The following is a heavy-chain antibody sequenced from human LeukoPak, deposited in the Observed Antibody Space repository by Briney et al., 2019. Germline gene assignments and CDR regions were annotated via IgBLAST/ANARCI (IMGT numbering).Heavy chain of an antibody. CDR2: ISAYNGNT. D-gene: IGHD3-3*01. Sequence: ASVKVSCKASGYTFTSYGISWVRPAPGQGLEWMGWISAYNGNTNYAQKLQGRVTMTTDTSTSTAYMELRSLRSDDTAVYYCARDRVYYDFWSGYYYQDYWGQGTLVTVSS. CDR1: GYTFTSYG. J-gene: IGHJ4*02. V-gene: IGHV1-18*01. CDR3: ARDRVYYDFWSGYYYQDY.